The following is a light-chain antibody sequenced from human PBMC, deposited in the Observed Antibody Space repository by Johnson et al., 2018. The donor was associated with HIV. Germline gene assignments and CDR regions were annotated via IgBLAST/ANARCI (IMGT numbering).Light chain of an antibody. Sequence: QSVLKQPPSVSAAPGQKVTISCSGSSSNIGNNYVSWYQQLPGTAPKLLIYDNNKRPSGIPDRFSASKSGTSATLDITGLQTGDEADYYCATWDSSLGAHYVFGTGTKVTVL. J-gene: IGLJ1*01. V-gene: IGLV1-51*01. CDR3: ATWDSSLGAHYV. CDR1: SSNIGNNY. CDR2: DNN.